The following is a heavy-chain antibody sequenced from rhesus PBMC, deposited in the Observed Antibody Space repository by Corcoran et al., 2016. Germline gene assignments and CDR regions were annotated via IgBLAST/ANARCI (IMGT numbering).Heavy chain of an antibody. J-gene: IGHJ4*01. Sequence: EVQLVETGGGLVQPGGSLKLSCAASGFTFNLYGMNWVRQAPGKGLQWVSAINRVGGSTYYADSVKGRFTISRDNSKNTLSLQMNSLRAEDTAVYFCAKAYSSGPPFDYWGQGVLVTVSS. D-gene: IGHD6-31*01. V-gene: IGHV3S5*01. CDR2: INRVGGST. CDR1: GFTFNLYG. CDR3: AKAYSSGPPFDY.